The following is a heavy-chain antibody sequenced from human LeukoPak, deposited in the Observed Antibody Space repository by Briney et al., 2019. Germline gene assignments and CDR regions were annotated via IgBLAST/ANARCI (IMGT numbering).Heavy chain of an antibody. D-gene: IGHD1-26*01. CDR3: ARNSGSYSAEDASDI. CDR2: ISSSSSYI. J-gene: IGHJ3*02. CDR1: GFTFSSYS. V-gene: IGHV3-21*01. Sequence: GGSLRLSCAASGFTFSSYSMNWVRQAPGKGLEWVSSISSSSSYIYYADSVKGRFTISRDNAKNSLYLQMNSQRAEDTAVYYCARNSGSYSAEDASDIWGQGTMVTVSS.